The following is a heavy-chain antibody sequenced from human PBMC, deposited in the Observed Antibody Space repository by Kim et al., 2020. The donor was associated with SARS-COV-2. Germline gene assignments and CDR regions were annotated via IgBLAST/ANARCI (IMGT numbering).Heavy chain of an antibody. J-gene: IGHJ4*02. CDR3: ARGSVALTSIDNN. Sequence: ASVKVSCKASGYTVTNYALHWVRLAPGQGLEWMGWVSPGNDNTKYSQKFQGRVTITWDTSASTAYMELSSLRSEDTAVYYCARGSVALTSIDNNWGQGTLVTVSS. CDR1: GYTVTNYA. V-gene: IGHV1-3*01. CDR2: VSPGNDNT. D-gene: IGHD1-20*01.